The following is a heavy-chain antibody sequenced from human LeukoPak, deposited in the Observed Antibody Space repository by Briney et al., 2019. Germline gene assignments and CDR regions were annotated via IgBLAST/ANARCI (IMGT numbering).Heavy chain of an antibody. CDR1: GGSISSYY. Sequence: SETLSLTCTVSGGSISSYYWSWIRQPPGKGLEWIGYIYNSGSTNYNPSLRSRVTILVDTSTNQFSLKLRSVTAADTAIYYCARAVSGRFDYWGQGTLVTVSS. CDR2: IYNSGST. CDR3: ARAVSGRFDY. V-gene: IGHV4-59*08. J-gene: IGHJ4*02. D-gene: IGHD6-19*01.